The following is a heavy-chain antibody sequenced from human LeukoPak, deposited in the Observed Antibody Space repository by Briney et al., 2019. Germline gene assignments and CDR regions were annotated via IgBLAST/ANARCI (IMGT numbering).Heavy chain of an antibody. J-gene: IGHJ4*02. CDR2: INPSGGST. V-gene: IGHV1-46*01. D-gene: IGHD6-19*01. CDR1: GYTFTSYY. CDR3: ARASSGWYGFDY. Sequence: GASVKVSCKASGYTFTSYYMHWVRQAPGQGLEWMGIINPSGGSTSYAQKFQGRVTMTRDMSTSTVYMELSSLRSEDMAVYYCARASSGWYGFDYWGQGTLVTVSS.